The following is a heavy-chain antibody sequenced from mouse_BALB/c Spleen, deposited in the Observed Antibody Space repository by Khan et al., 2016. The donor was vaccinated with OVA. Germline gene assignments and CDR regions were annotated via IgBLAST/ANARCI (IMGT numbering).Heavy chain of an antibody. CDR2: MIYSGST. CDR3: ARSTYRYAFAY. CDR1: GDSITSGY. J-gene: IGHJ3*01. Sequence: EVQLQESGPSLVKPSQTLSLTCSVTGDSITSGYWNWIRKFPGNKLEYMGYMIYSGSTYYNPSLKRRISITRHTSTNQYYLQLNSVTTDDPATYFCARSTYRYAFAYWGQGTLVTVSA. D-gene: IGHD2-14*01. V-gene: IGHV3-8*02.